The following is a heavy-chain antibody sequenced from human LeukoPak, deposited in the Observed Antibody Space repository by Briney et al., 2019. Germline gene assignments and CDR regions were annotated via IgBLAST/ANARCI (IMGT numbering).Heavy chain of an antibody. D-gene: IGHD2-2*01. CDR1: GYTFTSYY. J-gene: IGHJ4*02. CDR2: LNPSGGSA. Sequence: ASVKVSCKASGYTFTSYYMHWLRQAPGQGPEWMGKLNPSGGSASHAQKFQGRLTMTRDTYTSTVYMELSSLRSEDTAVYYCARGGYPSSFDYWGQGTLVTVSS. CDR3: ARGGYPSSFDY. V-gene: IGHV1-46*01.